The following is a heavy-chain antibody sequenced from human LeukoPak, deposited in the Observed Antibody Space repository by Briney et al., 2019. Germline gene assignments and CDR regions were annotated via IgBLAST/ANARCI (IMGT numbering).Heavy chain of an antibody. CDR3: ARSPLVGATRDAFDI. D-gene: IGHD1-26*01. CDR1: GDSFTSSW. V-gene: IGHV5-51*01. CDR2: IYPGDSDT. J-gene: IGHJ3*02. Sequence: GESLKISCKGSGDSFTSSWIGWVRQMSRKGLEWMVFIYPGDSDTRYSPSFQGQVTISADKSISTAYLQWSSLKASDTAMYYCARSPLVGATRDAFDIWAKGQWSPSLQ.